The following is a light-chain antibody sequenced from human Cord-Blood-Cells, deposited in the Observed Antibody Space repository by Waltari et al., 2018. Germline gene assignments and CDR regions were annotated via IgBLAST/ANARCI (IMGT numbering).Light chain of an antibody. J-gene: IGKJ5*01. CDR3: QQRSNWPGT. CDR1: QSVSSY. V-gene: IGKV3-11*01. Sequence: EIVLTQSPATLSLSPGERATLSCRASQSVSSYLAWYQQKPGQAPRLLIYDASNRATGFPARFSGSGSGTDFTLTISSLEPEDFAVYYCQQRSNWPGTFGQGTRLEIK. CDR2: DAS.